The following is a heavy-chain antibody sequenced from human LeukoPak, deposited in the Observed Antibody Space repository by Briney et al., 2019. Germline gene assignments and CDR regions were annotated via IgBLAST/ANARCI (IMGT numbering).Heavy chain of an antibody. D-gene: IGHD1-26*01. CDR1: GGSISSSRYY. Sequence: SETLSLTCTVSGGSISSSRYYWGWIRQPPGKGLEWIGSFYYDGSTYYNPSLKSRVTISVDTSKNQFSLNLKTVTAADTAVYYCARDPVGAATDDYWGQGTLVTVSS. J-gene: IGHJ4*02. V-gene: IGHV4-39*07. CDR3: ARDPVGAATDDY. CDR2: FYYDGST.